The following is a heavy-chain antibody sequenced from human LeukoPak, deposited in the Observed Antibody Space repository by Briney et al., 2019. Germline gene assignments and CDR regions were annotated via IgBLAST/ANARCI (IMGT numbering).Heavy chain of an antibody. Sequence: GGSLRHSCAASGFTFSSYEMNWVRQAPGKGLEWVSYISSSGSTIYYADSVKGRSTISRDNAKNSLYLQMSGLTVEDTAVYYCARGFTDFDYWGQGTLVTVSS. D-gene: IGHD3-16*01. CDR3: ARGFTDFDY. J-gene: IGHJ4*02. CDR1: GFTFSSYE. CDR2: ISSSGSTI. V-gene: IGHV3-48*03.